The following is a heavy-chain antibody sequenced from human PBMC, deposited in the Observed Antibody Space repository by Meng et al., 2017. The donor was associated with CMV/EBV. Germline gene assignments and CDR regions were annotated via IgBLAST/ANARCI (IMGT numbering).Heavy chain of an antibody. D-gene: IGHD2-8*01. CDR3: AREGVPG. CDR1: GYTFTGYY. J-gene: IGHJ4*02. Sequence: ASVKVSCKASGYTFTGYYMHWVRQAPGQGLEWMGCINPNSGGTRYAQKFQGRVTMTRDMSINTGYMELSRLRLDDTAIYYCAREGVPGWGQGTLVTVSS. CDR2: INPNSGGT. V-gene: IGHV1-2*02.